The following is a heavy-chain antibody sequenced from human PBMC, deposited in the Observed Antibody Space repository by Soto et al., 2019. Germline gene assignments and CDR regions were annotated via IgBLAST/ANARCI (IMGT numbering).Heavy chain of an antibody. D-gene: IGHD3-22*01. J-gene: IGHJ4*02. CDR2: IYYSGST. CDR3: ARSTVIVGEGGFDY. V-gene: IGHV4-59*01. Sequence: PSETLSLTCTVSGGSISSYYWSWIRQPPGKGLEWIGYIYYSGSTNYNPSLKSRVTISVDTSKNQFSLKLSSVTAADTAVYYCARSTVIVGEGGFDYWGQGTLVTVSS. CDR1: GGSISSYY.